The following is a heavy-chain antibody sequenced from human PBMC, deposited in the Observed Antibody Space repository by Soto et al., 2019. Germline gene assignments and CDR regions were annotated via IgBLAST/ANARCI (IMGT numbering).Heavy chain of an antibody. CDR3: AKLPLYYDFWSGYYLGDY. Sequence: GGSLRLSCAASGFTFSSYAMSWVRQAPGKGPEWVSAISGSGGSTYYADSVKGRFTISRDNSKNTLYLQMNSLRAEDTAVYYCAKLPLYYDFWSGYYLGDYWGQGTLVTVSS. V-gene: IGHV3-23*01. CDR1: GFTFSSYA. D-gene: IGHD3-3*01. J-gene: IGHJ4*02. CDR2: ISGSGGST.